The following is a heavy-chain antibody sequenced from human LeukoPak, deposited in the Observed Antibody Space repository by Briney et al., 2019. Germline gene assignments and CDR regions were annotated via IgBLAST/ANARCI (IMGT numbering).Heavy chain of an antibody. CDR3: ARDGAGTTVVTYFDY. J-gene: IGHJ4*02. CDR1: GYTFTSYY. CDR2: INPSGGST. Sequence: PLASVNVSCTASGYTFTSYYMHWVRQAPGQGLEWMGIINPSGGSTIYAQKFRGRVTMTRDTSTSTVYMELSSLRSEDTAVYYCARDGAGTTVVTYFDYWGQGTLVTVSS. V-gene: IGHV1-46*01. D-gene: IGHD4-23*01.